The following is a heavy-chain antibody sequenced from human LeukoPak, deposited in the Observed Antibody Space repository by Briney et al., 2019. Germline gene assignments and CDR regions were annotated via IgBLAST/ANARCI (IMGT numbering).Heavy chain of an antibody. V-gene: IGHV1-46*01. Sequence: ASVKVSCKASGYTFTSYYMHWVRQAPGQGLEWMGIINPSGGSTSYARKFQGRVTMTRGMSTSTVYMELSSLRSDDTAVYYCARGLGGIDPWGQGTLVTVSS. CDR3: ARGLGGIDP. CDR1: GYTFTSYY. CDR2: INPSGGST. J-gene: IGHJ5*02. D-gene: IGHD3-16*01.